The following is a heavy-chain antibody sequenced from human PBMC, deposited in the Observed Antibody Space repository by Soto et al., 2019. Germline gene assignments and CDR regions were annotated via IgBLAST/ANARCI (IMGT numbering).Heavy chain of an antibody. D-gene: IGHD2-21*02. V-gene: IGHV5-51*01. CDR3: GRQTPVVTVFDY. CDR1: GYTFATYW. CDR2: IYPGDSDT. J-gene: IGHJ4*02. Sequence: GEALKISCKGSGYTFATYWIGWVRQTPGKGLEGMGIIYPGDSDTRYSPSFQVQVTISADKSISTAYLQWTRLKASDTAMYYCGRQTPVVTVFDYWGQGTPVTVSS.